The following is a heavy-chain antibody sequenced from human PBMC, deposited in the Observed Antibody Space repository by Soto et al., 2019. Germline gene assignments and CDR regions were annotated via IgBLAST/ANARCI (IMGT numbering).Heavy chain of an antibody. CDR3: AHSRHRGLENYYDSSGYPYYYYYGMDV. V-gene: IGHV2-5*02. Sequence: SGPTLVNPTPTLTLTCTFSGFSLSTSGVGVGWIRQPPGKALEWLALIYWDDDKRYSPSLKSRLTITKDTSKNQVVLTMTNMDLLDTATYYCAHSRHRGLENYYDSSGYPYYYYYGMDVWGQGT. J-gene: IGHJ6*02. CDR1: GFSLSTSGVG. CDR2: IYWDDDK. D-gene: IGHD3-22*01.